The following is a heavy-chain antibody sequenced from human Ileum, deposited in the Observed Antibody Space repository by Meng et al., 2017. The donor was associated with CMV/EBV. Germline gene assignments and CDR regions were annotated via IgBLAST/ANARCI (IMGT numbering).Heavy chain of an antibody. CDR2: MNPNSGKT. Sequence: ASVKVSCKASGYTFTSYDINWVRQATGQGLEWMGWMNPNSGKTGYAQKFQGRVNMTRNTSISTAYMALSNLRSEEATVYYYSRGSWSYAGSGYTYSFDYWGQGTLVTVSS. V-gene: IGHV1-8*01. CDR1: GYTFTSYD. J-gene: IGHJ4*02. D-gene: IGHD3-22*01. CDR3: SRGSWSYAGSGYTYSFDY.